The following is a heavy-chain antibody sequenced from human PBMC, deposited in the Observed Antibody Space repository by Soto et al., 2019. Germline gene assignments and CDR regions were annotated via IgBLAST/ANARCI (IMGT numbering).Heavy chain of an antibody. V-gene: IGHV3-23*01. CDR1: GFTFSAYA. D-gene: IGHD6-6*01. CDR3: TTDSTIAVRPPSDY. CDR2: ITGSGGST. Sequence: GGSLRLSCTASGFTFSAYAMSWVRQTPGKGLEWVSGITGSGGSTSYADPVKGRFTISRDNTENTLYLQMNSLRAEDTAVYYCTTDSTIAVRPPSDYWGQGTPVTVSS. J-gene: IGHJ4*02.